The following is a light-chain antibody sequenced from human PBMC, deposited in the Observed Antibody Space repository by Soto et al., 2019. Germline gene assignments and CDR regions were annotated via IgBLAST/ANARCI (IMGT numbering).Light chain of an antibody. Sequence: QSALTQPASVSGSPGQPITISCSGTSSDIGGYNYVSWYQHHPAQAPKLIIYDVINRPSGVSNRFSGSKSANTASLTISGLQAEDEADYFCSSYTTSSTPVVFGGGTKLTVL. J-gene: IGLJ2*01. CDR2: DVI. V-gene: IGLV2-14*03. CDR3: SSYTTSSTPVV. CDR1: SSDIGGYNY.